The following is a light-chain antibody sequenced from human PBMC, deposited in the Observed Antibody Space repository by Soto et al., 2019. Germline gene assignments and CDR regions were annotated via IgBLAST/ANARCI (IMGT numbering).Light chain of an antibody. J-gene: IGKJ5*01. CDR2: DAS. CDR3: QQRSNWPS. Sequence: IVLTQSPATLSLSPGERATISCRASQSVSSYLAWYQHKPGQAPRLLIYDASNRATGIPARFSGSGSGTDFTLTISSLEPEDFALYYCQQRSNWPSFGQGTRL. CDR1: QSVSSY. V-gene: IGKV3-11*01.